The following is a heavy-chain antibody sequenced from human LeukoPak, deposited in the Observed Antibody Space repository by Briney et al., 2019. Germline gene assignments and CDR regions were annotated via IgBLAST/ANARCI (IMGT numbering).Heavy chain of an antibody. CDR2: ISYDGSNK. CDR1: GFTFSSYA. Sequence: PGRSLRLSCAASGFTFSSYAMHWVRQAPGKGLEWVAVISYDGSNKYYADSVKGRFTISRDNSKNTLYLQMNSLRAEDTAVYYCARRVFVVVPAASWSYYYYMDVWGKGTTVTVSS. D-gene: IGHD2-2*01. J-gene: IGHJ6*03. CDR3: ARRVFVVVPAASWSYYYYMDV. V-gene: IGHV3-30-3*01.